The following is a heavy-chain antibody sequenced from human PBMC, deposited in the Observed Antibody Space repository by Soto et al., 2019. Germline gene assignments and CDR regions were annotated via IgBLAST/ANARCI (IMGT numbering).Heavy chain of an antibody. V-gene: IGHV1-18*01. Sequence: ASVKVSCKASGYTFTSYGISWVRQAPGQGLEWMGWIGAYNGNTNYAQKLQGRVTMTTDTSTSTAYMGLRSLRSDDTAVYYCARDRWPSYYDSSAQDDAFDISGQGTMVTVSS. CDR3: ARDRWPSYYDSSAQDDAFDI. CDR2: IGAYNGNT. J-gene: IGHJ3*02. CDR1: GYTFTSYG. D-gene: IGHD3-22*01.